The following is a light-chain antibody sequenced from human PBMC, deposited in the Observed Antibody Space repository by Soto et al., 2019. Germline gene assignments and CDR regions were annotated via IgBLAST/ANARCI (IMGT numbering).Light chain of an antibody. Sequence: QSALTQPASVSGSPGQSITISCTGTSSDVGGSNYVSWFQQHPGKAPKLIIYEVNNRPSGVPYRFSGSKSGNTASLTISGLQAEDEADYYCSSYTSSRAYVFGIGTKLTVL. CDR1: SSDVGGSNY. V-gene: IGLV2-14*01. CDR2: EVN. CDR3: SSYTSSRAYV. J-gene: IGLJ1*01.